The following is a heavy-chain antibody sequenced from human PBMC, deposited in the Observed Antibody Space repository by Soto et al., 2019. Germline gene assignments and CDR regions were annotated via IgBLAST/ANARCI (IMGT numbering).Heavy chain of an antibody. D-gene: IGHD3-10*01. CDR1: GGTFSSYA. CDR3: ASPVRIRSGSYHYYYYGIGV. J-gene: IGHJ6*02. V-gene: IGHV1-69*13. CDR2: IIPIFGTA. Sequence: SVKGSCTDSGGTFSSYAISWVRQAPGQGLEWMGGIIPIFGTANYAQKFQGRVTITADESTSTAYMELSSLRSEDTAVYYCASPVRIRSGSYHYYYYGIGVRRQVTTVP.